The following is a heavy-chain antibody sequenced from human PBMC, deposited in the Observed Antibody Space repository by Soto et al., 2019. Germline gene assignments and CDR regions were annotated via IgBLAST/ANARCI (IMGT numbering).Heavy chain of an antibody. Sequence: EVQLVESGGGLVQPGGSLRLSCAASGFTFSSYSMNWVRQAPGKGLEWVSYISSSSSTIYYADSVKGRFTISRDNAKNSLYLDMNSLRDEDTAVYYCERVGGLKAFDYWGQGTLVTVSS. D-gene: IGHD3-10*01. V-gene: IGHV3-48*02. CDR1: GFTFSSYS. J-gene: IGHJ4*02. CDR2: ISSSSSTI. CDR3: ERVGGLKAFDY.